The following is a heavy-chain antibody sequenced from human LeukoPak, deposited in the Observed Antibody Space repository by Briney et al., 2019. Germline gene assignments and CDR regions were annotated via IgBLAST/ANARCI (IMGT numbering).Heavy chain of an antibody. J-gene: IGHJ4*02. Sequence: GGSLRLSCAASGFTFSNYDMNWVRQAPGKGLEWVSYISHSSRTIYYADSVKGRFTISRDNARYSLYLQMNSLRAEDTAVYYCAREAGSDYWGQGTLVTVSS. D-gene: IGHD3-10*01. V-gene: IGHV3-48*04. CDR3: AREAGSDY. CDR2: ISHSSRTI. CDR1: GFTFSNYD.